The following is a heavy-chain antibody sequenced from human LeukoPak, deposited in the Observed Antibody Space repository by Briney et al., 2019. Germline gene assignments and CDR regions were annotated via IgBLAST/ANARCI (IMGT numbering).Heavy chain of an antibody. Sequence: SETLSLTCAVYGGXFSGYYCSRIRQPPGKGLEWIGEINHSGSTNYNPSLKSRVTISVDTSKNQFSLKLSSVTAADTAVYYCASYYGMDVWGQGTTVTVSS. CDR1: GGXFSGYY. CDR2: INHSGST. V-gene: IGHV4-34*01. J-gene: IGHJ6*02. CDR3: ASYYGMDV.